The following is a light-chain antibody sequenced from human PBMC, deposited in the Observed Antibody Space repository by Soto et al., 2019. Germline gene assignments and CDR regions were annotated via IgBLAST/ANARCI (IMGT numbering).Light chain of an antibody. CDR2: DVS. CDR1: CSDVGGYNY. Sequence: QSALTQPASVSGSPRQSTTISCTGTCSDVGGYNYVSWYQQHPGKAPKFMIYDVSNRHSGVSNRFSGSKSGNTASLTISGLQAEDEADYYCSSYTTSNTRQIVFGTGTKLTVL. V-gene: IGLV2-14*01. CDR3: SSYTTSNTRQIV. J-gene: IGLJ1*01.